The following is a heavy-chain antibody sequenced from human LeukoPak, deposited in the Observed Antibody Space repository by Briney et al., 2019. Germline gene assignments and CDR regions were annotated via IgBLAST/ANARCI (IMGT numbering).Heavy chain of an antibody. Sequence: PSVTLSLTCAVYGGSFSGYYWSWIRQPPGKGLEWIGEINHCGSTNYNPSLKSRVTISVDRSKHQFSLKLTSVTAADTAVYYCAREALFRGVTRCLDFWGQGTLVTVSS. CDR1: GGSFSGYY. D-gene: IGHD3-10*01. CDR2: INHCGST. J-gene: IGHJ4*02. CDR3: AREALFRGVTRCLDF. V-gene: IGHV4-34*01.